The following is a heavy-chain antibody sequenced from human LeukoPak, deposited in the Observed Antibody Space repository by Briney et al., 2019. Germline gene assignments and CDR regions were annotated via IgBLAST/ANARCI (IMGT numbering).Heavy chain of an antibody. CDR3: ARSPRGIVVVPAGGYYFDY. CDR2: INHSGST. Sequence: SETLSLTCAVYGGSFSGYYWSWIRQPPGKGLEWIGEINHSGSTNYNPPLKSRVTISVDTSKNQFSLKLSSVTAADTAVYYCARSPRGIVVVPAGGYYFDYWGQGTLVTVSS. V-gene: IGHV4-34*01. J-gene: IGHJ4*02. D-gene: IGHD2-2*01. CDR1: GGSFSGYY.